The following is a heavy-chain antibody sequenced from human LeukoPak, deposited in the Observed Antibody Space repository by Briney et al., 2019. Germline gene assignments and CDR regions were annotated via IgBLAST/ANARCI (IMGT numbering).Heavy chain of an antibody. CDR1: GFTFSSYS. D-gene: IGHD3-10*01. Sequence: PGGSLRLSCAASGFTFSSYSMNWVRQAPGKGLEWVSYISSSSSTIYYADSVKGRFTVSRDNAKNSLYLQINSLRAEDTALYYCVRGRHYNASGSYADCWGQGTLVIVSS. V-gene: IGHV3-48*04. CDR2: ISSSSSTI. CDR3: VRGRHYNASGSYADC. J-gene: IGHJ4*02.